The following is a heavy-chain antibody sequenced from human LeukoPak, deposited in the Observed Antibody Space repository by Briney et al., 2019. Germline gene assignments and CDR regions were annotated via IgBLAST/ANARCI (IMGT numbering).Heavy chain of an antibody. CDR3: ARDRNYDFWSGYYTGLEY. CDR1: RGTFSSYT. Sequence: SVKVSCKASRGTFSSYTISWVRQAPGQGLEWMGRIIPIFGTANYAQKFQGRVTITTDESTSTAYMELSSLRSEDTAVYYCARDRNYDFWSGYYTGLEYWGQGTLVTVSS. V-gene: IGHV1-69*05. D-gene: IGHD3-3*01. J-gene: IGHJ4*02. CDR2: IIPIFGTA.